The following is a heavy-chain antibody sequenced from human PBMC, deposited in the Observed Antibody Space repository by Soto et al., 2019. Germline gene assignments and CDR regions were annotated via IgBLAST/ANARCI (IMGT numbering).Heavy chain of an antibody. V-gene: IGHV1-2*02. Sequence: ASVTRSCTASGSTFTGYYMDWVRQAPGQGLEWMGWINPNSGGTNYAQKFQGRVTMTRDTSISTAYMELSRLRSDDTAVYYCATTRGYGTFDYWVQGTLVTVSS. CDR3: ATTRGYGTFDY. J-gene: IGHJ4*02. CDR1: GSTFTGYY. D-gene: IGHD5-18*01. CDR2: INPNSGGT.